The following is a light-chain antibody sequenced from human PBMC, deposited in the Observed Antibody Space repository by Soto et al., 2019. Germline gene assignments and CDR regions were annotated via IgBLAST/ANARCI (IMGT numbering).Light chain of an antibody. CDR3: QQLNNYPLT. CDR2: AAS. V-gene: IGKV1-9*01. J-gene: IGKJ4*01. CDR1: QGIGSY. Sequence: DIPLTQSPSFLSASLGDRVTITCRASQGIGSYLAWYQQKPGKAPRLLIYAASTLQSGVPSRFSGSGSDTEFTLTISSLQPEDVATYYCQQLNNYPLTFGGGTKVEIK.